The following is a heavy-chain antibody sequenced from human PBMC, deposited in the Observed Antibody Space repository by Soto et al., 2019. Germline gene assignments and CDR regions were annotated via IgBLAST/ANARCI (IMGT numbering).Heavy chain of an antibody. CDR2: IYYSGST. D-gene: IGHD3-3*02. J-gene: IGHJ5*02. CDR3: ASPKIAFYNWFDP. V-gene: IGHV4-39*01. CDR1: GGCISSSSYY. Sequence: PSETLSLTCTVSGGCISSSSYYWGWIRQPPGKGLEWIGSIYYSGSTYYNPSLKSRVTISVDTSKNQFSLKLSSVTAADTAVYYCASPKIAFYNWFDPWGQGTLVTVS.